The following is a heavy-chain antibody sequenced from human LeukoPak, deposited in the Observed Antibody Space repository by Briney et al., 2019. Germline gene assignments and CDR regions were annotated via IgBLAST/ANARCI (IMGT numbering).Heavy chain of an antibody. J-gene: IGHJ1*01. V-gene: IGHV4-4*07. CDR2: VHFSGST. Sequence: SETLSLTCAVSSASVTSHHWAWIRQPAGKGLEWVGRVHFSGSTNYNPSLGSRVALSLDKSKNELSLTLKSVSAADTAVYYCAGRGQRYFRDWGQGTLVTVSS. CDR3: AGRGQRYFRD. CDR1: SASVTSHH.